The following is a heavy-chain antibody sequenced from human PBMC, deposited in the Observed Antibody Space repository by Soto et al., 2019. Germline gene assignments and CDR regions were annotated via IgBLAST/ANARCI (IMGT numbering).Heavy chain of an antibody. D-gene: IGHD3-22*01. V-gene: IGHV4-31*03. CDR1: GGSISSGGYY. Sequence: SETLSLTCSVSGGSISSGGYYWNWIRQHPGKGLECIGYIYYSGSTYYNPSLKSRVTISVDTSKNQFSLKLSSVTAADTAVYYCATNGGYYDTSGPKYFQHWGQGTLVTVSS. CDR3: ATNGGYYDTSGPKYFQH. CDR2: IYYSGST. J-gene: IGHJ1*01.